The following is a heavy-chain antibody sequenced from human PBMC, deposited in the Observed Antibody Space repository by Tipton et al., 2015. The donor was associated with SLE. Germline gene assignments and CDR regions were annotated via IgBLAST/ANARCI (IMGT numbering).Heavy chain of an antibody. D-gene: IGHD3-10*01. CDR1: SGSFSGYH. V-gene: IGHV4-34*01. J-gene: IGHJ4*03. CDR2: INYSGST. Sequence: LRLSCAIYSGSFSGYHWSWIRQPPGKGLEWIGEINYSGSTSYNPSLKSRVTISVDTSKNQFSLKLSTVTAADTAVYYCARRNQITMVRGVMYYFDYWGQGTTVTVSS. CDR3: ARRNQITMVRGVMYYFDY.